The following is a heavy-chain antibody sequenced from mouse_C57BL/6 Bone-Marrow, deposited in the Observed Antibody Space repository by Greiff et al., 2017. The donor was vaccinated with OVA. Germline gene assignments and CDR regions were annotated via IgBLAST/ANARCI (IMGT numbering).Heavy chain of an antibody. CDR3: AREGAWFAY. Sequence: QVQLQQSGPELVKPGASVKISCKASGYAFSSSWMNWVKQRPGKGLEWIGRIYPGDGDTNYNGKFKGKATLTADKSSSTACMQLSGLTAEYSAVYCCAREGAWFAYWGQGTLVTVSA. V-gene: IGHV1-82*01. CDR2: IYPGDGDT. J-gene: IGHJ3*01. CDR1: GYAFSSSW.